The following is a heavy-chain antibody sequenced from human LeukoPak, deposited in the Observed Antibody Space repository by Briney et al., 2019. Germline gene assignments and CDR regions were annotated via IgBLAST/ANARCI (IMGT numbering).Heavy chain of an antibody. D-gene: IGHD4-17*01. J-gene: IGHJ6*03. CDR3: ARAVRHGDYREDYYYYYMDV. Sequence: SETLSLTCTVSGGSISSYYWSWIRQPPGKGLEWIGYIYYSGSTNYNPSLKSRVTISVDTSKNQFSLKLSSVTAADTAVYYCARAVRHGDYREDYYYYYMDVWGKGTTVTVSS. V-gene: IGHV4-59*01. CDR2: IYYSGST. CDR1: GGSISSYY.